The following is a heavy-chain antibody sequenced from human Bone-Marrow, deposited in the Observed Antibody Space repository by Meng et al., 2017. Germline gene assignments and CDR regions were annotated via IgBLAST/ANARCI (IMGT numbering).Heavy chain of an antibody. D-gene: IGHD2-2*01. V-gene: IGHV4-59*01. J-gene: IGHJ6*02. CDR1: GGSISSYY. Sequence: SETLSLTCTASGGSISSYYWSWIRQPPGKGLEWIGYIYYSGSTNYNPSLKSRVTISVDTSKNQFSLKLSSVTAEDTAVYYCARGGSREVVPAAMVVWRNYYYGMDVWGQGTTVTVSS. CDR2: IYYSGST. CDR3: ARGGSREVVPAAMVVWRNYYYGMDV.